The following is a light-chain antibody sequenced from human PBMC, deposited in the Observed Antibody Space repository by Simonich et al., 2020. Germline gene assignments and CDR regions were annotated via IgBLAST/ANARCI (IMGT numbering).Light chain of an antibody. CDR3: QQYGSSPYT. V-gene: IGKV3D-20*01. Sequence: VLTQSPGTLSLSPGERATLSCRASQSVSSSYLAWYQQKPGLSPRLLIYDASSRATGIPDRFSGSVSGTDFTLTISRLEPEDFAVYYCQQYGSSPYTFGQGTKLEIK. J-gene: IGKJ2*01. CDR1: QSVSSSY. CDR2: DAS.